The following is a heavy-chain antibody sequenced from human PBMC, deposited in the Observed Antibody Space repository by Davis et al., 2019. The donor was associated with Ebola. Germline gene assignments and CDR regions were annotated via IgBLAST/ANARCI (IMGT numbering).Heavy chain of an antibody. Sequence: ASVKVSCKASGYIFTHYYIHWVRQAPGQGLEWMGVINPSGGSTSYAQRFQGRVTITRDTSTGTVYMELSSLRSEDTAVYYCARDGPDYYGLDVWGQGTTVTVSS. CDR3: ARDGPDYYGLDV. V-gene: IGHV1-46*01. J-gene: IGHJ6*02. CDR2: INPSGGST. CDR1: GYIFTHYY.